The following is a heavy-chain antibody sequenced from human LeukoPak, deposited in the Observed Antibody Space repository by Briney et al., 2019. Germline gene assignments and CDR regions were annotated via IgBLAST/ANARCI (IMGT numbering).Heavy chain of an antibody. V-gene: IGHV4-34*01. CDR2: INHSGST. D-gene: IGHD5-18*01. CDR1: GGSFSGYY. Sequence: SETLSLTCAVYGGSFSGYYWSWIRQPPGKGLEWIGEINHSGSTNYNPSLKSRVTISVDTSKNQFSLKLSSVTAADTAVYYCARHHIVDTAMVRYYFDYWGQGTLVTVSS. J-gene: IGHJ4*02. CDR3: ARHHIVDTAMVRYYFDY.